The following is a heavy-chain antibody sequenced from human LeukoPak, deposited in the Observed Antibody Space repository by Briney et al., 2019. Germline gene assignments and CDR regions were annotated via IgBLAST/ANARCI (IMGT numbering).Heavy chain of an antibody. D-gene: IGHD3-10*01. CDR3: AILKTMVRGIYGMDV. J-gene: IGHJ6*02. CDR2: IYPGDSDT. Sequence: GESLKISCKGSGYSLTSYWIGWVRQMPGKGLEWMGIIYPGDSDTRYSPSFQGQVTISADKSISTAYLQWSSLKASDTAMYYCAILKTMVRGIYGMDVWGQGTTVTVSS. V-gene: IGHV5-51*01. CDR1: GYSLTSYW.